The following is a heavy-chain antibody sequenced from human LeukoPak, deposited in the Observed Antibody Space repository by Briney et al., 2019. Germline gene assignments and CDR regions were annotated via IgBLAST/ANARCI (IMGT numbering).Heavy chain of an antibody. J-gene: IGHJ6*02. D-gene: IGHD3-22*01. Sequence: GRSLRLSCAASGFTFSTSTMHWVRQAPSKGLEWVAVISYDGSNKFYADSVKGRFAISRDNSKNTLYLQMNSLRGYDSAVYYCARPLSNGYFHDSGGYYPYAMDVWGQGTTVTVSS. V-gene: IGHV3-30*09. CDR1: GFTFSTST. CDR3: ARPLSNGYFHDSGGYYPYAMDV. CDR2: ISYDGSNK.